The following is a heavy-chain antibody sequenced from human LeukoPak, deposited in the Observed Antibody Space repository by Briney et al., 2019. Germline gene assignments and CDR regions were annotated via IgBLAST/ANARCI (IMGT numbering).Heavy chain of an antibody. CDR2: IGPTGSDR. CDR1: GFTFSRYS. CDR3: ATETNGRHYDY. V-gene: IGHV3-21*06. Sequence: PGGSLRLSCAASGFTFSRYSMNWVRQAPGEGLEWVASIGPTGSDRYHADSIKGRFTISRDNANNFLYLQMNSLRAEDTAVYYCATETNGRHYDYWGQGTLLTVSS. J-gene: IGHJ4*02. D-gene: IGHD1-14*01.